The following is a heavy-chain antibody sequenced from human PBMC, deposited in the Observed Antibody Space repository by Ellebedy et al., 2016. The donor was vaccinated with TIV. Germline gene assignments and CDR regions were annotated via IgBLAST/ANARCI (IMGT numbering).Heavy chain of an antibody. V-gene: IGHV5-51*01. CDR1: GYSFTSYW. CDR3: ARLGPTQYYYDSSGYYYRHGPFDY. Sequence: GGSLRLXXKGSGYSFTSYWIGWVRQMPGKGLEWMGIIYPGDSDTRYSPSFQGQVTISADKSISTAYLQWSSLKASDTAMYYCARLGPTQYYYDSSGYYYRHGPFDYWGQGTLVTVSS. J-gene: IGHJ4*02. CDR2: IYPGDSDT. D-gene: IGHD3-22*01.